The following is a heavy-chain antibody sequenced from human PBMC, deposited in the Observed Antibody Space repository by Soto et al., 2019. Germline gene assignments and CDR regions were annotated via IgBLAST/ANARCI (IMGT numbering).Heavy chain of an antibody. Sequence: QLQLQESGPGLVKPSETLSLTCTVSGGSISSSSYYWGWIRQPPGKGLEWIGSIDYSGSTYYNPSLKSRVTMSVDTSKNQFSLRLSSVTAADTAVYYCARSPPFRELSPDDNWSQGTLVTVSS. V-gene: IGHV4-39*01. CDR2: IDYSGST. CDR1: GGSISSSSYY. J-gene: IGHJ4*02. D-gene: IGHD3-10*01. CDR3: ARSPPFRELSPDDN.